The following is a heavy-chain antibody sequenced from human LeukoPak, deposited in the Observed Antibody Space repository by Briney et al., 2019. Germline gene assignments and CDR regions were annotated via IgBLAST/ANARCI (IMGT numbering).Heavy chain of an antibody. CDR3: ARGKWLAYIDY. J-gene: IGHJ4*02. V-gene: IGHV1-8*02. D-gene: IGHD6-19*01. CDR2: MNPNSGNT. Sequence: ASVKVSCKASGYTFTSYGISWVRQAPGQGLEWMGWMNPNSGNTGYAQKFQGRVTMTRNTSISTAYMELSSLRSEDTAVYYCARGKWLAYIDYWGQGTLVTVSS. CDR1: GYTFTSYG.